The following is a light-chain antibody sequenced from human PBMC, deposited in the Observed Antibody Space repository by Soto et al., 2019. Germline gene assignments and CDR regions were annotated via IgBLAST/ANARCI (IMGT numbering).Light chain of an antibody. Sequence: QSVLTQPPSVSGAPGQRVTISCTGSSSNIGAGYDVHWYQQLPGTPPKLLIYADNNRPSGVPDRISGSKSGTSASLALTGLQAEDEADYYCQSYDSSLSAWVFGGGTKLTVL. CDR2: ADN. J-gene: IGLJ3*02. V-gene: IGLV1-40*01. CDR3: QSYDSSLSAWV. CDR1: SSNIGAGYD.